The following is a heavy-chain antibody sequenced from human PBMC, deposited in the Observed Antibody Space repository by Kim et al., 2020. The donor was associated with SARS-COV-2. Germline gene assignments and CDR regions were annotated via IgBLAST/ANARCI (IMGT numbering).Heavy chain of an antibody. CDR2: ISGSGGST. Sequence: GGSLRLSCAASGFTFSSYAMSWVRQAPGKGLEWVSAISGSGGSTYYADSVKGRFTISRDNSKNTLYLQMNSLRAEDTAVYYCAKPPDGYIYYYYGMDVWGQGTTVTVSS. CDR1: GFTFSSYA. D-gene: IGHD5-12*01. J-gene: IGHJ6*02. V-gene: IGHV3-23*01. CDR3: AKPPDGYIYYYYGMDV.